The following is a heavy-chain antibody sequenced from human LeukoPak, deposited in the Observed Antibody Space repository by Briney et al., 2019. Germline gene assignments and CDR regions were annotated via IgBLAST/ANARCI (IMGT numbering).Heavy chain of an antibody. CDR3: VKDHLVRGVTAS. J-gene: IGHJ5*02. Sequence: GGSLKLSCAAAGFMFSISVMHWVRQAPGKGLEWVALIWHDGTDIYYTESVKGRFTISRDNSKNTLSLQMDSLRTEDTAVYYCVKDHLVRGVTASWGQGTLVTVSS. D-gene: IGHD3-10*01. CDR2: IWHDGTDI. CDR1: GFMFSISV. V-gene: IGHV3-33*03.